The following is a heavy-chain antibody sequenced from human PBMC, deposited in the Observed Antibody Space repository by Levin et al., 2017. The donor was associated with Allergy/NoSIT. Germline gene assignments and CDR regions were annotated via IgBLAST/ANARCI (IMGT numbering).Heavy chain of an antibody. D-gene: IGHD3-10*01. Sequence: GESLKISCKASGYTFTGYYMHWVRQAPGQGLEWMGWINPNSGGTNYAQKFQGRVTMTRDTSISTAYMELSRLRSDDTAVYYCARDPERITMVRGVDNWFDPWGQGTLVTVSS. CDR1: GYTFTGYY. V-gene: IGHV1-2*02. CDR2: INPNSGGT. J-gene: IGHJ5*02. CDR3: ARDPERITMVRGVDNWFDP.